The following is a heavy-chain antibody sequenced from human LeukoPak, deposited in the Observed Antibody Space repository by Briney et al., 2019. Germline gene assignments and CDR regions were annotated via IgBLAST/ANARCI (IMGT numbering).Heavy chain of an antibody. D-gene: IGHD3-22*01. CDR2: IWYDGSNK. CDR1: GFTFSSYA. V-gene: IGHV3-33*08. CDR3: ASSRYYYDSSGYYTY. Sequence: GGSLRLSCAASGFTFSSYAMHWVRQAPGKGLEWVAVIWYDGSNKYYADSVKGRFTISRDNSKNTLYLQMNSLRAEDTAVYYCASSRYYYDSSGYYTYWGQGTLVTVSS. J-gene: IGHJ4*02.